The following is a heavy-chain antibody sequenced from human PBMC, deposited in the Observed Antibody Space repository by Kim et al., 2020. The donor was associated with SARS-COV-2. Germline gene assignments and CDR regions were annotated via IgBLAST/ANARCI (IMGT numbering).Heavy chain of an antibody. Sequence: SVKVSCKASGFSIINSAVQWVRQARGQRLEWIGWIVVGSGTTNYAQKFQERVTITRDMSTSTAYMELSSLRSEDTALYYCATGRRELRGPRYHYYGMDVWGQGTTVTVSS. CDR2: IVVGSGTT. CDR3: ATGRRELRGPRYHYYGMDV. V-gene: IGHV1-58*01. J-gene: IGHJ6*02. CDR1: GFSIINSA. D-gene: IGHD1-7*01.